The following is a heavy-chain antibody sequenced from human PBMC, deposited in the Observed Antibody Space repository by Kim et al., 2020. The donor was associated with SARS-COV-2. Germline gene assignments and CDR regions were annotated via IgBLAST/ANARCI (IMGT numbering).Heavy chain of an antibody. Sequence: YSGANTYYADSVQGRLTISRDNSTNTLYLQMNSLRAEDTAVYYCARDLTDWGQGTLVTVSS. J-gene: IGHJ4*02. V-gene: IGHV3-66*01. CDR3: ARDLTD. CDR2: YSGANT. D-gene: IGHD7-27*01.